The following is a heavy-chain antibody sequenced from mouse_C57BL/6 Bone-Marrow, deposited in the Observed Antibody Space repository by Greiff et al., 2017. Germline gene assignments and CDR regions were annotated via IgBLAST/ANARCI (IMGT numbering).Heavy chain of an antibody. CDR2: ISSGGSYT. J-gene: IGHJ2*01. Sequence: DVKLVESGGDLVKPGGSLKLSCAASGFTFSSYGMSWVRQTPDKRLEWVATISSGGSYTYYPDSVKGRFTLSRDNAKNTLYLQMSSLKSEDTAMYYCARRAGTRYFDYWGQGTTLTVSS. CDR3: ARRAGTRYFDY. D-gene: IGHD4-1*01. V-gene: IGHV5-6*02. CDR1: GFTFSSYG.